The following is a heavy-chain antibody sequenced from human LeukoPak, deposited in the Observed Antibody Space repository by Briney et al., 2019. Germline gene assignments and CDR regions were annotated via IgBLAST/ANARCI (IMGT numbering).Heavy chain of an antibody. CDR1: GFXFSSYD. CDR2: IGTAGDT. V-gene: IGHV3-13*04. J-gene: IGHJ2*01. CDR3: ARAAAPHWYFDL. Sequence: PGGSLRLSCEASGFXFSSYDMHWVRQATGKGLEWVSPIGTAGDTYYPGSVKGRFTISRENAKNSLYLQMNSVRAGDTAVYYCARAAAPHWYFDLWGRGTLVTVSS.